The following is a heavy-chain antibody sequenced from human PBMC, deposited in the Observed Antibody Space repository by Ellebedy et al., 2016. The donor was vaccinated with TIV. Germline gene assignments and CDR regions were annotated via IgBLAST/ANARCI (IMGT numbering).Heavy chain of an antibody. CDR3: ARAIGSGSSY. J-gene: IGHJ4*02. CDR1: GFTFSSYW. V-gene: IGHV3-7*01. D-gene: IGHD3-22*01. CDR2: IKQDGSEQ. Sequence: GGSLRLSXAASGFTFSSYWMSWVRQAPGKGLEWVANIKQDGSEQYYVDSVKGRFTISRDNAKNSLFLQMNSLRAQDTAVYYCARAIGSGSSYWGQGTLVTVSS.